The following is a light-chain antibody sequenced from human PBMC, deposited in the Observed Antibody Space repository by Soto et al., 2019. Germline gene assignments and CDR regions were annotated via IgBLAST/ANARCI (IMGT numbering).Light chain of an antibody. CDR2: EVS. V-gene: IGLV2-14*01. Sequence: QSVLTQPASVSGSPGQSITISCTGTSSDVGGYNYVSWYQQHPGKAPKLMIYEVSNRPSGVSNRFSGSKSGNTASLTISGLQAEDEADYYCSSYTNINTRACVFGTGTQLTVL. CDR1: SSDVGGYNY. CDR3: SSYTNINTRACV. J-gene: IGLJ1*01.